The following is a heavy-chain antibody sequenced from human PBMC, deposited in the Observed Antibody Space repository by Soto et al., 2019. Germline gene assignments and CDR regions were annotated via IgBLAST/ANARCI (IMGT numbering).Heavy chain of an antibody. CDR1: GYRFSSYG. V-gene: IGHV1-18*01. J-gene: IGHJ4*02. Sequence: QVQLAQSGAEVKNPGASVTVSCKASGYRFSSYGISWVRQAPGQGLEWVGWISVHNDYTKDTAELQGRVTMTTDTSTSTAYLELRSLRSDDSAVYFCARLEHNFGPHDYWGQGTLVNVTA. CDR3: ARLEHNFGPHDY. D-gene: IGHD1-1*01. CDR2: ISVHNDYT.